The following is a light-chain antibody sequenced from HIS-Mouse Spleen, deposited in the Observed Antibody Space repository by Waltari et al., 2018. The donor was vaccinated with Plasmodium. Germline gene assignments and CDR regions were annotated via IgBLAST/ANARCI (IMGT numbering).Light chain of an antibody. CDR1: SSDVGSYNL. J-gene: IGLJ1*01. V-gene: IGLV2-23*01. CDR2: EGS. Sequence: QSALTQPASVSGSPGQSLTISCTGTSSDVGSYNLFSWYQQNPGKAPKLMIYEGSKRPSGVSNRFSGSKSGNTASLTISGLQAEDEADYYCCSYAGSSTYVFGTGTKVTVL. CDR3: CSYAGSSTYV.